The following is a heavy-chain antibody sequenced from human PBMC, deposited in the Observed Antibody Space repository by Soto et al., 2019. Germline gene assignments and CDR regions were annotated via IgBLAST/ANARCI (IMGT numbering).Heavy chain of an antibody. CDR1: GGSIGSYY. CDR2: IYYSGST. V-gene: IGHV4-59*01. CDR3: ARTQSAYGSGSYWIDY. D-gene: IGHD3-10*01. Sequence: SETLSLTCTVSGGSIGSYYWSWIRQPPGKGLEWIGYIYYSGSTNYNPSLKSRVTISVDTSKNQFSLKLSSVTAADTAVYYCARTQSAYGSGSYWIDYWGHGTLVTVSS. J-gene: IGHJ4*01.